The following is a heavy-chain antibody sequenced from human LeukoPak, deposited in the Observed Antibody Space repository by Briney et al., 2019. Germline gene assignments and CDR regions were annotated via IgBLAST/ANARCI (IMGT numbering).Heavy chain of an antibody. CDR1: GFTFDDYG. Sequence: GGSLRLSCAASGFTFDDYGMTWVRQAPGKGLEWVSGINWSGGNTRYADSVKGRFTISRDNAKKSLYLQMNSLRAEDTAVYYCARDQPYYYDSSGHFFDYWGQGTLVTVSS. V-gene: IGHV3-20*04. J-gene: IGHJ4*02. CDR3: ARDQPYYYDSSGHFFDY. CDR2: INWSGGNT. D-gene: IGHD3-22*01.